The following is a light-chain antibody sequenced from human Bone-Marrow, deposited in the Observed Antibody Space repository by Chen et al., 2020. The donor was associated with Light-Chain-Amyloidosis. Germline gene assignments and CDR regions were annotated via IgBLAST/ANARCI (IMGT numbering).Light chain of an antibody. Sequence: YVLTQPSSVSGAPGPTATIACGGTNIGSTSVHWYQQTPGQAPLLVVYDDSDRPSGNPERLSGSNSGNTATLTISRVEAGDEADYYCQVWDRSSDRPVFGGGTKLTVL. V-gene: IGLV3-21*02. CDR1: NIGSTS. J-gene: IGLJ3*02. CDR2: DDS. CDR3: QVWDRSSDRPV.